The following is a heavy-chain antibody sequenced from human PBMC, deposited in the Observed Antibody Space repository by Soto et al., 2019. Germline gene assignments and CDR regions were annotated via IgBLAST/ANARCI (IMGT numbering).Heavy chain of an antibody. V-gene: IGHV1-69*13. CDR2: IIPMFSKA. CDR3: ATRVVVVQAAINYYYYGMDV. D-gene: IGHD2-2*02. Sequence: SVKVSCKASGGTFSSYAFSWVRQAPGQGLEWMGGIIPMFSKADSAQKFQDRVTINADESTSTAYMELNSLRSEDTAVYYCATRVVVVQAAINYYYYGMDVWGQGTTVTVS. CDR1: GGTFSSYA. J-gene: IGHJ6*02.